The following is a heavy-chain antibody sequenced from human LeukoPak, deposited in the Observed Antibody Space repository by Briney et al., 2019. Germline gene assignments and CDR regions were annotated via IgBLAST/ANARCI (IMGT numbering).Heavy chain of an antibody. V-gene: IGHV4-30-4*01. Sequence: SETLSLTCTVSGGSISSGDYYWSWIRQPPGKGLEWIGYIYYSGSTYYNPSLKSRVTISVDTSKNQFSLKLSSVTAADTAVYYCAGRPGSYESGHGDDFWGRGTLVTVSS. D-gene: IGHD3-3*01. CDR2: IYYSGST. CDR1: GGSISSGDYY. CDR3: AGRPGSYESGHGDDF. J-gene: IGHJ4*02.